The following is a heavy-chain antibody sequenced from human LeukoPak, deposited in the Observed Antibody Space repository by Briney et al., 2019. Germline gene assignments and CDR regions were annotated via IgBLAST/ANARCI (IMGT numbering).Heavy chain of an antibody. V-gene: IGHV4-59*01. J-gene: IGHJ3*02. CDR2: IYYSGST. CDR1: GGTFSSYY. Sequence: SETLSLTCTVSGGTFSSYYWSWIRQPPGKGLEWIGYIYYSGSTNYNPSLKSRVTISVDTSKNQFCLKLSSVTAADTAVYYCVTRTGYSSGWSAFDIWGQGTMVTVSS. CDR3: VTRTGYSSGWSAFDI. D-gene: IGHD6-19*01.